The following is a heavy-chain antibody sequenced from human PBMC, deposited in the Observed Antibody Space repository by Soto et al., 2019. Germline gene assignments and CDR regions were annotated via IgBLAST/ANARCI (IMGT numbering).Heavy chain of an antibody. CDR1: GFTFSNYN. J-gene: IGHJ6*02. Sequence: GGSLRLSCAASGFTFSNYNMNWVRQAPGKGLEWVSHIGGARSTAIYYADSVKGRFTISRDNAENSLFLQLNSLRDEDTAVYYCARDFGYDDVWGQGTTVTVSS. D-gene: IGHD3-22*01. CDR2: IGGARSTAI. V-gene: IGHV3-48*02. CDR3: ARDFGYDDV.